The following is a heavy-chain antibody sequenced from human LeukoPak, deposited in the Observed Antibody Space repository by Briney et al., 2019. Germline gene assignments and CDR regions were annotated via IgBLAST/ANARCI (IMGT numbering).Heavy chain of an antibody. J-gene: IGHJ5*01. V-gene: IGHV1-69*04. CDR2: IIPIFGIA. Sequence: SVKVSCKASGGTFSSYAISWVRQAPGQGLEWMGRIIPIFGIANYAQKFQGRVTITADKSTSTAYMELSSLRSEDTAVYHCAREFSKSSSWDSWGQGTLVTVSS. CDR1: GGTFSSYA. CDR3: AREFSKSSSWDS. D-gene: IGHD6-13*01.